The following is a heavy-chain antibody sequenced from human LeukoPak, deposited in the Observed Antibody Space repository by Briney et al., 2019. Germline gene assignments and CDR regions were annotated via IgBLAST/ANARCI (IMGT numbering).Heavy chain of an antibody. CDR1: GYTFTSYY. CDR3: ARVRGSSGRQRVTDAFDI. CDR2: ISAYNGNT. D-gene: IGHD6-19*01. Sequence: ASVKVSCKASGYTFTSYYMHWVRQTPGQGLEWMGWISAYNGNTNYAQKLQGRVTMTTDTSTSTAYMELRSLRSDDTAVYYCARVRGSSGRQRVTDAFDIWGQGTMVTVSS. J-gene: IGHJ3*02. V-gene: IGHV1-18*04.